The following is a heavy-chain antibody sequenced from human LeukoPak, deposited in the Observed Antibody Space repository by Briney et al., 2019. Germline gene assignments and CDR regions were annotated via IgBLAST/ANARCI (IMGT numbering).Heavy chain of an antibody. D-gene: IGHD3-10*01. J-gene: IGHJ4*02. CDR1: GFTFSSYW. Sequence: PGGSLRLSCAASGFTFSSYWMSWVRQAPGKGLEWVANINQDGSEKYYVDSVKGRFTISRDNAKNSLYLQMNSLRAEDTAVYYCARGRGSYYGSGSYYSDYWGQGALVTVSS. CDR3: ARGRGSYYGSGSYYSDY. CDR2: INQDGSEK. V-gene: IGHV3-7*01.